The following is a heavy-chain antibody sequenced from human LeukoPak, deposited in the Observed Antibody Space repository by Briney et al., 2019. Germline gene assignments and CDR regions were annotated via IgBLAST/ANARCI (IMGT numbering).Heavy chain of an antibody. J-gene: IGHJ3*02. CDR1: GYTFTSYG. CDR3: ARRGDYYDSSGYLTPDAFDI. D-gene: IGHD3-22*01. CDR2: ISAYNGNT. V-gene: IGHV1-18*01. Sequence: GASVTVSCRASGYTFTSYGISWVRQAPGQGLEWMGWISAYNGNTNYAQKFQGRVTMTRDTSISTAYMELSRLRSDDTAVYYCARRGDYYDSSGYLTPDAFDIWGQGTMVTVSS.